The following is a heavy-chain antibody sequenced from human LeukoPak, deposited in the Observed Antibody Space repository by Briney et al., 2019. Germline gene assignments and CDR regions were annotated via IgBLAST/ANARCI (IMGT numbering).Heavy chain of an antibody. Sequence: GGSLRLSCAASGFTFRSYSMNWVRQAPGKRLEWLSSITSSGSHMYYADSVKGRFTISRDNAKSSLYLQMNSLSPEDTAVYYCASFMTTVTIPDYWGQGALVTVSS. CDR3: ASFMTTVTIPDY. J-gene: IGHJ4*02. V-gene: IGHV3-21*01. D-gene: IGHD4-17*01. CDR2: ITSSGSHM. CDR1: GFTFRSYS.